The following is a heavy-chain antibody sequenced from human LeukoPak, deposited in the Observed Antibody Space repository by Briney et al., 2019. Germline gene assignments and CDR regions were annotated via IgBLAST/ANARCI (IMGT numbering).Heavy chain of an antibody. CDR1: GYTFTDYY. D-gene: IGHD3-10*01. V-gene: IGHV1-2*02. Sequence: ASVTVSCKASGYTFTDYYMHWLRQAPPQGLEWMGWINPNSGSTNYAKKFQGRVTMTRDTSISTAYMELSRLRSDDTAVYYCARARITMVRGVITTGFQHWGQGTLVTVSS. J-gene: IGHJ1*01. CDR2: INPNSGST. CDR3: ARARITMVRGVITTGFQH.